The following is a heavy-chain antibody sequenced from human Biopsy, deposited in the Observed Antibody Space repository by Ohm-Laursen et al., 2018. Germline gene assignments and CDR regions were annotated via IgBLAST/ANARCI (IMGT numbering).Heavy chain of an antibody. CDR1: GESSSGYF. CDR2: INHSGRT. CDR3: VRGVDYYDPYHYYALDV. J-gene: IGHJ6*02. V-gene: IGHV4-34*01. Sequence: PSETLSLTCAVNGESSSGYFWNWIRQPPGKGLEWIGEINHSGRTNYNPSLKSRVTISVDTSKNQFSPKVRSVTAADTAVYYCVRGVDYYDPYHYYALDVWGQGTTVTVSS. D-gene: IGHD3-22*01.